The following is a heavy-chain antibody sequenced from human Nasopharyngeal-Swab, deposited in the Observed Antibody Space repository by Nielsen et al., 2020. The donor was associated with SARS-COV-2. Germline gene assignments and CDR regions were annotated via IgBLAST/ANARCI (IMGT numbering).Heavy chain of an antibody. J-gene: IGHJ4*02. CDR2: IYYSGST. CDR3: ARGFDY. V-gene: IGHV4-61*01. Sequence: SETLSLTCTVSGGSVSTHSHYWSWIRQPPGKGLEWIGYIYYSGSTNYNPSLKSRVTISLDTSKNQFSLKLSSVTAADTAVYYCARGFDYWGQGTLVTVSS. CDR1: GGSVSTHSHY.